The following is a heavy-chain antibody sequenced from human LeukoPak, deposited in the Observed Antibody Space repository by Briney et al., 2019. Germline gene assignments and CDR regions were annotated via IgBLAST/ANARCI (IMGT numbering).Heavy chain of an antibody. J-gene: IGHJ4*02. CDR1: GFTFSSYA. Sequence: GGSLRLSCAASGFTFSSYAMSWVRQAPGKGLEWVSAISGSGGSTYYADSVKGRFTIFRDNSKNTLYLQMNSLRAEDTAVYYCAKTRRGYSYGAFDYWGQGTPVTVSS. CDR3: AKTRRGYSYGAFDY. D-gene: IGHD5-18*01. CDR2: ISGSGGST. V-gene: IGHV3-23*01.